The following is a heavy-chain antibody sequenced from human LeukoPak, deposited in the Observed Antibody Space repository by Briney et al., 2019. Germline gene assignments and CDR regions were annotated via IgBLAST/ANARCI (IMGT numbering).Heavy chain of an antibody. CDR2: IIPILGIA. V-gene: IGHV1-69*02. CDR3: ANRRDGYIHFDY. D-gene: IGHD5-24*01. Sequence: SVKVSCKASGGTFSSYTISWVRQAPGQGLEWMGRIIPILGIANYAQKFQGRVTITADKSMSTAYMELSSLRSEDTAVYYCANRRDGYIHFDYWGQGTLVTVSS. J-gene: IGHJ4*02. CDR1: GGTFSSYT.